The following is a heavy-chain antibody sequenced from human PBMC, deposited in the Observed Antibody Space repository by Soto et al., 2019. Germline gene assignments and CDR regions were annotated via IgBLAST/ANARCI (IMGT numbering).Heavy chain of an antibody. D-gene: IGHD3-22*01. Sequence: QVQLVQSGAEVKKPRSSVKVSCKASGGTFSIYTISWVRQAPGQGLEWMGRIIPILGLANYAQKFQGRVTITADKSTSTAYMELSSLRSEDTAVYYCASRYDSSDYWGQGTLVTVSS. CDR3: ASRYDSSDY. CDR2: IIPILGLA. J-gene: IGHJ4*02. V-gene: IGHV1-69*02. CDR1: GGTFSIYT.